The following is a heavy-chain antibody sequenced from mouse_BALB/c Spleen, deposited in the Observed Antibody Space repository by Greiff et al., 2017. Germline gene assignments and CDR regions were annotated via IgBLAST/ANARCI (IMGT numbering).Heavy chain of an antibody. D-gene: IGHD2-10*01. V-gene: IGHV1-9*01. Sequence: VKLMESGAELMKPGASVKISCKATGYTFSSYWIEWVKQRPGHGLEWIGEILPGSGSTNYNEKFKGKATFTADTSSNTAYMQLSSLTSEDSAVYYCTMSYYGNYYAMDYWGQGTSVTVSS. CDR2: ILPGSGST. CDR1: GYTFSSYW. CDR3: TMSYYGNYYAMDY. J-gene: IGHJ4*01.